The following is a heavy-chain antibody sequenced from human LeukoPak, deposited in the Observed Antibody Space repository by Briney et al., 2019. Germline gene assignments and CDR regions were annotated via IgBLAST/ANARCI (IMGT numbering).Heavy chain of an antibody. CDR2: INPNRGGT. D-gene: IGHD3-22*01. V-gene: IGHV1-2*02. Sequence: ASVKVSCKASGYTFTGDYMHWLRQAPGQGLEWMGWINPNRGGTNYGQKFQVRVTMTRDTYISTAYIELNRLRSDDTAVYYCARVSHSSGYYSRPAHDAFDIWGQGTMVTVSS. J-gene: IGHJ3*02. CDR1: GYTFTGDY. CDR3: ARVSHSSGYYSRPAHDAFDI.